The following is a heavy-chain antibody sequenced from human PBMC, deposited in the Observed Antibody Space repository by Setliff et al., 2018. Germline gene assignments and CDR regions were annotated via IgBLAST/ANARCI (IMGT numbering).Heavy chain of an antibody. V-gene: IGHV3-48*04. CDR1: GFIFSFHS. J-gene: IGHJ3*01. CDR3: ARVLGSRDFYYGAFDL. Sequence: GGSLRLSCAASGFIFSFHSMNWVRQAPGKGLEWVSYISSSSSTIYYADSVKGRFTISRDNAKNTLYLQMNSLRVEDTALYYCARVLGSRDFYYGAFDLWGQGTLVTVSS. CDR2: ISSSSSTI. D-gene: IGHD3-22*01.